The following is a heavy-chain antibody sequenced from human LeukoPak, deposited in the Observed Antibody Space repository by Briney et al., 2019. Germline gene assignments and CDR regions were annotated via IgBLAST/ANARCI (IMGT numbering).Heavy chain of an antibody. V-gene: IGHV3-23*01. CDR3: AKNGYYDFWSGSSFYFDY. Sequence: GGSLRLSCAASGFTFSSYAMSWVRQAPGKGLEWVSTISGSGGSTYYADSVKGRFTISRDNSKNTLYLQMNSLRAEDTAVYYCAKNGYYDFWSGSSFYFDYWGQGTLVTVSS. J-gene: IGHJ4*02. CDR2: ISGSGGST. D-gene: IGHD3-3*01. CDR1: GFTFSSYA.